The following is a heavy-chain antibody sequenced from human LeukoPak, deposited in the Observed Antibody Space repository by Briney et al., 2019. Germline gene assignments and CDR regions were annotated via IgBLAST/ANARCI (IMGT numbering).Heavy chain of an antibody. D-gene: IGHD5-24*01. CDR1: GGSISSYY. J-gene: IGHJ4*02. CDR3: ARRARDGYNFDL. V-gene: IGHV4-59*01. CDR2: LFSSGYT. Sequence: SEALSLTCTVSGGSISSYYWSWIRRPPGKGRVWIGYLFSSGYTNYNPSLKSRVTLAVDTSKNQVSLKLTSVTAADTAVYYCARRARDGYNFDLWGQGTLVTVSS.